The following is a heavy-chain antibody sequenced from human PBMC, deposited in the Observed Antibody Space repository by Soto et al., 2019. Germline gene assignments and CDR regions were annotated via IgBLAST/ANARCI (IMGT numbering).Heavy chain of an antibody. CDR2: IFYRGST. V-gene: IGHV4-31*03. D-gene: IGHD5-18*01. CDR1: GGSISSGGYY. J-gene: IGHJ6*02. CDR3: ARAGTAMVTYYGMDV. Sequence: PSETLSLTCTVSGGSISSGGYYWSWIRQYPGKGLEWIGYIFYRGSTYYNPSLKSRVTISVDTSQNQFSLKLSSVTAADTAVYYCARAGTAMVTYYGMDVWGQGTTVTVSS.